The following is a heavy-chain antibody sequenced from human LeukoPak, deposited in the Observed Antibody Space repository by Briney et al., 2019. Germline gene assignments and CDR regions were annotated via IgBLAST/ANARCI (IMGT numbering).Heavy chain of an antibody. CDR1: GGTFSSYA. V-gene: IGHV1-69*05. Sequence: ASVKVSCKASGGTFSSYAISWVRQAPGQGLEWMGGIIPIFGTANYAQKFQGRVTITTDESTSTAYMELSSLRSEDTAVYYCARATRVGADMPDYWGQGTLVTVSS. D-gene: IGHD1-26*01. CDR2: IIPIFGTA. CDR3: ARATRVGADMPDY. J-gene: IGHJ4*02.